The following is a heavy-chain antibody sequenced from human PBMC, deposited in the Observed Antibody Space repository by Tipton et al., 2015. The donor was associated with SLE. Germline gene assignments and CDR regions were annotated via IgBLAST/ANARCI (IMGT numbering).Heavy chain of an antibody. CDR1: GGSISSGGYY. CDR2: IYHSGST. CDR3: ARGGAITMGQGEVDY. J-gene: IGHJ4*02. Sequence: TLSLTCAVSGGSISSGGYYWSWIRQPPGKGLEWIGYIYHSGSTYYNPSLKSRVTISVDRSKNQFSLKLSSVTAADTAVYYCARGGAITMGQGEVDYWGQGTLLTVSS. D-gene: IGHD3-10*01. V-gene: IGHV4-30-2*01.